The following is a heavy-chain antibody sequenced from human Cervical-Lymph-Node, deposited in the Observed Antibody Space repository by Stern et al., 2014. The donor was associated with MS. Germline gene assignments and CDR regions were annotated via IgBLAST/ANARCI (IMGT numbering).Heavy chain of an antibody. CDR3: ARGRASYNGMDV. D-gene: IGHD3-10*01. J-gene: IGHJ6*02. CDR2: ISSGADTM. V-gene: IGHV3-11*01. Sequence: VQLLESGGGLVRPGGSLRLSCAASGFTFSDYYMTWIRQAPGKGLEWLAYISSGADTMYYADSVKGRFTISRDNAENSLYLQMNNLRAEDTAVYYCARGRASYNGMDVWGQGTTVTVS. CDR1: GFTFSDYY.